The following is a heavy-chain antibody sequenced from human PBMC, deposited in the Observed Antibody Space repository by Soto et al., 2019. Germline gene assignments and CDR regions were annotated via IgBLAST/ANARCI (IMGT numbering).Heavy chain of an antibody. Sequence: QVQLVQSGAEVKKPGASVKVSCKASGYTFTSFYMHWVRQAPGQGLEWMGIINPSGTTTDYAQKFQGRVTMTRDTSASTYYMELSSLTSEDTDVYYCATPQIARHYSCGMEVWGQGTAVTVSS. V-gene: IGHV1-46*01. CDR1: GYTFTSFY. J-gene: IGHJ6*02. CDR2: INPSGTTT. CDR3: ATPQIARHYSCGMEV.